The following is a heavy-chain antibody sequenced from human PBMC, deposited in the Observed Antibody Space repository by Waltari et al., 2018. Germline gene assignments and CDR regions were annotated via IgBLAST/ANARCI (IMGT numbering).Heavy chain of an antibody. J-gene: IGHJ4*02. Sequence: QVQLVQSGAEVKKPGASVKVSCKASGYTFTGYYIHWVRQAPGQGLEWMGGLIPSFGTANYAQKFQGRVTITADESTSTAYMELSSLRSEDTAVYYCARDREGSGSPFDYWGQGTLVTVSS. V-gene: IGHV1-69*01. CDR1: GYTFTGYY. CDR2: LIPSFGTA. D-gene: IGHD3-10*01. CDR3: ARDREGSGSPFDY.